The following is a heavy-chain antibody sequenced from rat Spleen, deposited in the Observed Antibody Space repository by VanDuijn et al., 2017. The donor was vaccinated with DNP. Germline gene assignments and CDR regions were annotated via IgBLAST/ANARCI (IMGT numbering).Heavy chain of an antibody. CDR2: INTGNGGF. J-gene: IGHJ3*01. Sequence: QVQLQQSGAELAKPGSSVKISCKTSGYTFTSNFISWIKQTTGQGLEYIGYINTGNGGFISNEKFKGKATLTVDRSSSTAFLQLASLTPDDSAVYYCTRPISNFSSNTRFNWFGYWGQGTLVTVSS. CDR1: GYTFTSNF. V-gene: IGHV1-43*01. CDR3: TRPISNFSSNTRFNWFGY. D-gene: IGHD1-2*01.